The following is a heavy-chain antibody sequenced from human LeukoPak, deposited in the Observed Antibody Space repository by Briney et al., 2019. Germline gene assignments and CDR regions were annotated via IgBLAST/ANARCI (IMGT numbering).Heavy chain of an antibody. CDR1: GYTFTSYG. Sequence: ASVKVSCKASGYTFTSYGISWVRQAPGQGLEWMGWISAYNGNTNYAQKLQGRVTMTTDTSTSTAHMELRSLRSDDTAVYYCASPRIAAAGVYGMDVWGQGTTVTVSS. CDR2: ISAYNGNT. V-gene: IGHV1-18*01. J-gene: IGHJ6*02. CDR3: ASPRIAAAGVYGMDV. D-gene: IGHD6-13*01.